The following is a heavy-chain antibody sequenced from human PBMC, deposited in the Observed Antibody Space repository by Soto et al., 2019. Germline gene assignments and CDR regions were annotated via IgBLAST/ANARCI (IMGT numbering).Heavy chain of an antibody. J-gene: IGHJ6*03. CDR1: GGSISSSSYY. CDR2: IYYSGST. V-gene: IGHV4-39*01. CDR3: ARHSYYYGSGSYYNPPLYYMDV. Sequence: SETLSLTCTVSGGSISSSSYYWGWIRQPPGKGLEWIGSIYYSGSTYYNPSLKSRVTISVDTSKNQFSLKLSSVTAADTAVYYCARHSYYYGSGSYYNPPLYYMDVWGKGTTVTVSS. D-gene: IGHD3-10*01.